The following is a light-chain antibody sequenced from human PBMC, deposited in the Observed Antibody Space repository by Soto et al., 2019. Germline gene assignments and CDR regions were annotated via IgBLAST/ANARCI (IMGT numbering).Light chain of an antibody. Sequence: IQMPQSPSSLPASVGDRVSITCRASQGISRYFAWYQQNPGKAPKLLIYAASTLQSGVPSRFSGSGSGTDFTLTISCLQSEDFATYYCRQYYSYQLTFGGGTKVDIK. CDR1: QGISRY. CDR3: RQYYSYQLT. V-gene: IGKV1-8*01. J-gene: IGKJ4*01. CDR2: AAS.